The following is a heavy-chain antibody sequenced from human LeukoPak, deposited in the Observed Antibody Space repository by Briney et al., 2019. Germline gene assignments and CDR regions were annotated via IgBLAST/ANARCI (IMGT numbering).Heavy chain of an antibody. V-gene: IGHV4-59*01. Sequence: SETLSFTCTVSGGSISSYYWSWIRQPPGKGLEWIGYIYYSGSTNYNPSLKSRVTISVDTSKNQFSLKLSSVTAADTAVYYCARVRRGTALSFDYWGQGTLVTVSS. CDR1: GGSISSYY. CDR3: ARVRRGTALSFDY. D-gene: IGHD1-1*01. CDR2: IYYSGST. J-gene: IGHJ4*02.